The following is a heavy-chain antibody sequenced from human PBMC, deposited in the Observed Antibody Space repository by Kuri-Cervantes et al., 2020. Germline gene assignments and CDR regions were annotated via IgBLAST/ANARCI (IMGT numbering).Heavy chain of an antibody. CDR2: ISSSGSIT. Sequence: GESLKISCAASGFTFSSYSIIWVRQAPGKGLEWVSYISSSGSITYYGNSVKGRFTISRDNANNSVSLQMNSLRAEDTALYYCARDLFEGIVVVILGLGAFDIWGQGTMVTVSS. CDR3: ARDLFEGIVVVILGLGAFDI. D-gene: IGHD3-22*01. J-gene: IGHJ3*02. V-gene: IGHV3-48*04. CDR1: GFTFSSYS.